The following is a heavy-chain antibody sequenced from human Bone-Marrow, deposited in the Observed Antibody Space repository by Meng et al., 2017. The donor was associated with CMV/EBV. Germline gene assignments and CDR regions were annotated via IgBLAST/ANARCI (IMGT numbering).Heavy chain of an antibody. CDR2: IYPGDSDT. CDR3: ARLESIAARQSAWAYDI. CDR1: GYSFTSYW. J-gene: IGHJ3*02. V-gene: IGHV5-51*01. D-gene: IGHD6-6*01. Sequence: KVSCKGSGYSFTSYWIGWVRQMPGKGLEWMGIIYPGDSDTRYSPSFQGQVTISADKSISTAYLQWSSLKASDTAMYYCARLESIAARQSAWAYDIWGQGTMVTVS.